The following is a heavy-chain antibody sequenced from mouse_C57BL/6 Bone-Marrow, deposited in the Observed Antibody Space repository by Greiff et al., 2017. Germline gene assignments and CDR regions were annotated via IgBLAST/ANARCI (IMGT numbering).Heavy chain of an antibody. CDR2: IDPANGNT. J-gene: IGHJ4*01. CDR3: AREKLGDYGYYAMDY. V-gene: IGHV14-3*01. CDR1: GFNIKNTY. Sequence: VTLKVSVAELVRPGASVKLSCTASGFNIKNTYMHWVKQRPEQGLEWIGRIDPANGNTKYAPKFQGKATITADTSSNTAYLQLSSLTSEDTAIYYCAREKLGDYGYYAMDYWGQGTSVTVSS. D-gene: IGHD2-4*01.